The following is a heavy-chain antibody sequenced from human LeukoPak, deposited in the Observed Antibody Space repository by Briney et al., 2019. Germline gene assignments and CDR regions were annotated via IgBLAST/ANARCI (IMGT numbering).Heavy chain of an antibody. V-gene: IGHV4-59*12. J-gene: IGHJ4*02. CDR2: FHYSGST. D-gene: IGHD6-13*01. CDR3: ARRWGSRDN. Sequence: PSETLSLTCTVSGGSITTYYWTWIRQSPGKGLEWLGHFHYSGSTNYNPSLKSRVTISVDTSKNQFPLKLSSVTAADTAVYYCARRWGSRDNWGQGTLVTVSS. CDR1: GGSITTYY.